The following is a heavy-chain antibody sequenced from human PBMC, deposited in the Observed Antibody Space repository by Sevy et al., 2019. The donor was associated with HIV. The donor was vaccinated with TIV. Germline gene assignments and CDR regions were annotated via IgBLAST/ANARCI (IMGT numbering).Heavy chain of an antibody. Sequence: GGSLRLSCAASGLPFSSYAMHWVRQGPGKGLEWVAVISYDARNEAYAYSVKGRFTISRDNSKNTLYLQMNSLRAEDTAVYYCARFPPERAFDIWGQGTMVTVSS. CDR3: ARFPPERAFDI. CDR2: ISYDARNE. V-gene: IGHV3-30*04. J-gene: IGHJ3*02. CDR1: GLPFSSYA.